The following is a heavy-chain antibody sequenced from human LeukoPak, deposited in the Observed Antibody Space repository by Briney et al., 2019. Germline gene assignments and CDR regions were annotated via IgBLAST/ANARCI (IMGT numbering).Heavy chain of an antibody. CDR1: GYTFTGYC. J-gene: IGHJ4*02. V-gene: IGHV1-2*02. D-gene: IGHD3-10*01. CDR3: AIEWDTMVRGVIIRTYSFDY. Sequence: ASVKVSCKASGYTFTGYCMHWVRQAPGQGLEWMGWINPNSGGTNYAQKFQGRVTMTRDTSISTAYMELSRLRSDDTAVYYCAIEWDTMVRGVIIRTYSFDYWGQGTLVTVSS. CDR2: INPNSGGT.